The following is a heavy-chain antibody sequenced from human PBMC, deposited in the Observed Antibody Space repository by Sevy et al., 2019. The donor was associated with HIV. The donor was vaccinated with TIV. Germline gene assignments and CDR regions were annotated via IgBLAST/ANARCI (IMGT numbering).Heavy chain of an antibody. CDR3: ARDDSGRFLADAFDI. D-gene: IGHD1-26*01. V-gene: IGHV3-21*01. CDR2: ISSSSSYI. CDR1: GFTFSSYS. Sequence: GGSLRLSCAASGFTFSSYSMNWVRQAPGKGLEWVSSISSSSSYIYYADSVKGRFTISRDNAKNSLYLQMNSLRAEDTAVYYCARDDSGRFLADAFDIWGQGTMVTVSS. J-gene: IGHJ3*02.